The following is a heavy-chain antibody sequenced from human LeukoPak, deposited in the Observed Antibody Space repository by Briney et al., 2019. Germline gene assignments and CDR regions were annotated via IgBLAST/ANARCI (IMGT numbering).Heavy chain of an antibody. V-gene: IGHV3-48*04. CDR2: ISVSTTMK. CDR3: ARDDGDYAHPVDY. D-gene: IGHD4-17*01. CDR1: GFTFSSHS. J-gene: IGHJ4*02. Sequence: PGGSLRLSCAASGFTFSSHSMNWVRQAPGKGLEWVSYISVSTTMKYYADSVKGRFTISRDNAKNSLFLQMTSLRAEDTAVYYCARDDGDYAHPVDYWGQGTLVTVSS.